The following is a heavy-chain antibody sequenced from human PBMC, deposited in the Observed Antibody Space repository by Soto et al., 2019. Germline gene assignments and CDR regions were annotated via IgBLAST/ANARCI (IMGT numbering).Heavy chain of an antibody. V-gene: IGHV4-31*03. Sequence: PSETLSLTCTASGGSISSGGYYWSWIRQHPGKGLEWIGYIYYSGSTYYNPSLKSRVTISVDTSKNQFSLKLSSVTAADTAVYYCARADVWTYYFDYWGQGTLVTVSS. CDR2: IYYSGST. D-gene: IGHD3-3*01. J-gene: IGHJ4*02. CDR1: GGSISSGGYY. CDR3: ARADVWTYYFDY.